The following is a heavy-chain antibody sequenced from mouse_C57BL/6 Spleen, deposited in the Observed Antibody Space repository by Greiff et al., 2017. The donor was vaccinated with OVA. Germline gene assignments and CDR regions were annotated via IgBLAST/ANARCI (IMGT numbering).Heavy chain of an antibody. CDR3: ARQNYYGSSYDWYFDV. V-gene: IGHV5-6*01. CDR2: ISSGGSYT. D-gene: IGHD1-1*01. Sequence: EVQGVESGGDLVKPGGSLKLSCAASGFTFSSYGMSWVRQTPDKRLEWVATISSGGSYTYYPDSVKGRFTISRDNAKNTLYLQMCSLKSEDTAMYYCARQNYYGSSYDWYFDVWGTGTTVTVSS. CDR1: GFTFSSYG. J-gene: IGHJ1*03.